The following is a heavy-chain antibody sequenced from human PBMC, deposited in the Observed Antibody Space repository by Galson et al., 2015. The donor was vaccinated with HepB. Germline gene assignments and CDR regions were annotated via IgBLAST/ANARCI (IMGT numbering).Heavy chain of an antibody. CDR1: GYTFNKYG. CDR3: ARDVDWALDY. CDR2: ISTKRGNT. J-gene: IGHJ4*02. D-gene: IGHD3-9*01. V-gene: IGHV1-18*01. Sequence: KASGYTFNKYGISWVRQAPGQGLEWMGWISTKRGNTKHAQNFQGRVTMTTETSANTAYMELRSLRSADTAVYYCARDVDWALDYWGQGTLVTVSS.